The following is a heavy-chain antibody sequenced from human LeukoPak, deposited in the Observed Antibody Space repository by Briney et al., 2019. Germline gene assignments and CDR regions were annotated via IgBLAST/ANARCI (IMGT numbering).Heavy chain of an antibody. CDR3: ASSRVVTAIGYYFDY. CDR2: IIPIFGTA. D-gene: IGHD2-21*02. CDR1: GGTFSSYA. J-gene: IGHJ4*02. Sequence: SVKVSCKASGGTFSSYAISWVRQAPGQGLEWMGGIIPIFGTANYAQEFQGRVTITADESTSTAYMELSSLRSEDTAVYYCASSRVVTAIGYYFDYWGQGTLVTVSS. V-gene: IGHV1-69*13.